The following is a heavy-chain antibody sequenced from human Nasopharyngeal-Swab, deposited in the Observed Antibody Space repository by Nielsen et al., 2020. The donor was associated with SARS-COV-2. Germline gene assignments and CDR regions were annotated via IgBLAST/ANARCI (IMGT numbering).Heavy chain of an antibody. CDR2: INHSGST. CDR1: GGSFSGYY. D-gene: IGHD3-10*01. V-gene: IGHV4-34*01. Sequence: SETLSLTCAVYGGSFSGYYWSWIRQPPGKGLEWIGEINHSGSTNYNPSLKSRVTISVDTSKNQFSLKLSSVTAADTAMYYCARRVRPGSYWFDPWGQGTLVTVSS. CDR3: ARRVRPGSYWFDP. J-gene: IGHJ5*02.